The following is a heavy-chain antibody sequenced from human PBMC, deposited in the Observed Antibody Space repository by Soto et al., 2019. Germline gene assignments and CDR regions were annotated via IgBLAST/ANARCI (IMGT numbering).Heavy chain of an antibody. CDR2: INAGNGNT. CDR3: ARGSIAVPKIYYYYYMDF. D-gene: IGHD6-6*01. Sequence: VQLVQSGAEVKKPGASVKVSCKASGYTFSTYAMHWVRQAPGQRLEWMGWINAGNGNTKYSQKFQGRVTITRDTSASTAYMELSSLRSEDTAMYYCARGSIAVPKIYYYYYMDFWGKGTTVTVSS. V-gene: IGHV1-3*01. J-gene: IGHJ6*03. CDR1: GYTFSTYA.